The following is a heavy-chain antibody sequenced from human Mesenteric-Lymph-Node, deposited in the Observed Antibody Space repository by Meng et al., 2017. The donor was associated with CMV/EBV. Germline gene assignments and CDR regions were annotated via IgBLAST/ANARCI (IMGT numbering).Heavy chain of an antibody. CDR3: ARDWYGDYTRGDSDRLDY. CDR2: IKQDGSEK. D-gene: IGHD3-3*01. CDR1: GFTFSNYW. V-gene: IGHV3-7*01. Sequence: GGSPRLSCAASGFTFSNYWMSWVRQAPGKGLEWVAIIKQDGSEKYYVDAVKGRLTISRDNAKNSLYLQMNSLRAEDTAVYYCARDWYGDYTRGDSDRLDYWGQGTLVTVSS. J-gene: IGHJ4*02.